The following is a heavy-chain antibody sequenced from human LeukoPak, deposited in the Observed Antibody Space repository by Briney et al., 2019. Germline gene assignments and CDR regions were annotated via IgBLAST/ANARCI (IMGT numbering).Heavy chain of an antibody. V-gene: IGHV6-1*01. D-gene: IGHD1-26*01. J-gene: IGHJ4*02. CDR2: TYYRSKWYN. Sequence: SQTLSLSCAISGDSVSINSAAWNWIRQPPSRGLEWLGRTYYRSKWYNDYAVTVKSRITINPDTSKNQFSLQLNSVTAEDTAVYYCARDNGGSYDGLQGVLDYWGQGTLVTVSS. CDR3: ARDNGGSYDGLQGVLDY. CDR1: GDSVSINSAA.